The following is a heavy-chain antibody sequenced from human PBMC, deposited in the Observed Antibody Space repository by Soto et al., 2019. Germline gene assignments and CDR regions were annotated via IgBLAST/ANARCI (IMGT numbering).Heavy chain of an antibody. J-gene: IGHJ3*02. CDR1: GFTFRIYA. V-gene: IGHV3-23*01. Sequence: EVQLLESGGDLVQPGGSLRLSCAASGFTFRIYAMSWVRQTPGKGLEWVSSIGTDAATYYADSVKGRFSISRDNSKNTLFLQLSSLRVDDTAIYYCAKDRVDQNSVWDPFDIWGQGTMVSVSS. CDR2: SIGTDAAT. CDR3: AKDRVDQNSVWDPFDI. D-gene: IGHD3-3*01.